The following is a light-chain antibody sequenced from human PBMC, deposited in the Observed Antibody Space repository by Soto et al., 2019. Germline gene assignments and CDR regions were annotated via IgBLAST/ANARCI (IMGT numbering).Light chain of an antibody. CDR3: CSYAGTYSWV. V-gene: IGLV2-11*01. CDR2: GVS. J-gene: IGLJ3*02. CDR1: SSDVGAYNY. Sequence: QSALTQHRSVSGSPGQSVTISCTGSSSDVGAYNYVSWYQHHPGKAPKVTIFGVSERPSGVPDRFSGSKSGNTASLTISGLQAEDEGDYYCCSYAGTYSWVFGGGTKVTVL.